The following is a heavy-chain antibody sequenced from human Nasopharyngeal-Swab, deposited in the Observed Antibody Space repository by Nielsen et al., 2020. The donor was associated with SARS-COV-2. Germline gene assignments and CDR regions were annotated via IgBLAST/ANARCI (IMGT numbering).Heavy chain of an antibody. CDR3: ARERYGSGSFLGY. D-gene: IGHD3-10*01. CDR2: INPSGGSA. J-gene: IGHJ4*02. Sequence: ASVKVSCKASGYSFTSYHMYWVRQAPGQGLEWMGIINPSGGSATYAQRFQGKVTMTRDTSTSTVFMELSSLKSEDTAVYYCARERYGSGSFLGYWGQGTLVTVSS. CDR1: GYSFTSYH. V-gene: IGHV1-46*01.